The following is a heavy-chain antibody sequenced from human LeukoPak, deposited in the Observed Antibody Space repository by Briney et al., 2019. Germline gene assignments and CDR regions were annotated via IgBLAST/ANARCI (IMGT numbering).Heavy chain of an antibody. V-gene: IGHV3-53*01. D-gene: IGHD4-17*01. CDR1: GFTVSNNH. Sequence: GGSLRLSCTASGFTVSNNHVSWVRQAPGKGLEWVSITYSGGFTHYADSVKGRFTVSRDNSKNTLYLQMNSLRADDTALYYCARMDNGDSYWGQGTLVIVSS. J-gene: IGHJ4*02. CDR2: TYSGGFT. CDR3: ARMDNGDSY.